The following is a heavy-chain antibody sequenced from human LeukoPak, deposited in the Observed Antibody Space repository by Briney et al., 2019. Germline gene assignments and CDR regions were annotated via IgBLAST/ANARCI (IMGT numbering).Heavy chain of an antibody. CDR1: GGSFSGYY. Sequence: TSETLSLTCAVYGGSFSGYYWSWIRHPPGKGLEWIGEINHSGSTNYNPSLKSRVTISVDTSKNQFSLKLSSVTAADTAVYYCARGINYDFWSGYFHYYYMDVWGKGTTVTVSS. CDR2: INHSGST. V-gene: IGHV4-34*01. D-gene: IGHD3-3*01. CDR3: ARGINYDFWSGYFHYYYMDV. J-gene: IGHJ6*03.